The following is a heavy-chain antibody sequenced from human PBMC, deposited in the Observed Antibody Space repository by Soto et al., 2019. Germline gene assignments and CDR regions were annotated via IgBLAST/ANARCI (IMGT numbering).Heavy chain of an antibody. CDR1: GGTFSSYA. D-gene: IGHD5-18*01. CDR2: IIPIFGTA. Sequence: VKVSCKASGGTFSSYAISWVRQAPGQGLEWMGGIIPIFGTANYAQKFQGRVTITADKSTSTAYMELSSLRSEDTAVYYCAREGHSYGSYFDYWGQGTLVTVSS. CDR3: AREGHSYGSYFDY. V-gene: IGHV1-69*06. J-gene: IGHJ4*02.